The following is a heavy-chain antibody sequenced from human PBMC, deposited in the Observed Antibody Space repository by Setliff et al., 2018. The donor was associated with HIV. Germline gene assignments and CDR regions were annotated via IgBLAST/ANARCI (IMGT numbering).Heavy chain of an antibody. CDR3: TRTNPLAAPPFDF. CDR1: GGSISSYY. D-gene: IGHD6-13*01. J-gene: IGHJ4*02. V-gene: IGHV4-4*07. CDR2: IYARGGT. Sequence: WETLSLTCTVSGGSISSYYWSWIRQPAGKGLEWIGRIYARGGTNYNPSLQSRITISVDTSKNQFSLKLSSVTAADTAVYYCTRTNPLAAPPFDFWGQGTLVTVSS.